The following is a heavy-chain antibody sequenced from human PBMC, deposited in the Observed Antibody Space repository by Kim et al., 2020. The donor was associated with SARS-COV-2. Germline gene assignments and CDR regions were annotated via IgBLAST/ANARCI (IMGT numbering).Heavy chain of an antibody. Sequence: QKLQGRVTMTTDTSTSTAYMELRSLRSDDTSVYYCARGGWLLSGGDAFDIWGQGTMVTVSS. V-gene: IGHV1-18*01. CDR3: ARGGWLLSGGDAFDI. D-gene: IGHD3-9*01. J-gene: IGHJ3*02.